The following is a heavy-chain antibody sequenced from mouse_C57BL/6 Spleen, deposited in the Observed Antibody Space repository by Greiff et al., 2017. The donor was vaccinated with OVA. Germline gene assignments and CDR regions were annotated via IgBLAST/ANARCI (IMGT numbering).Heavy chain of an antibody. CDR2: IHPNSGST. D-gene: IGHD1-1*01. Sequence: VQLQQSGAELVKPGASVKLSCKASGYTFTSYWMHWVKQRPGQGLEWIGMIHPNSGSTNYNEKFKSKATLTVDKSSSTAYMQLSSLTSEDSAVYYCARGIYYYGSSYAMDYWCQGTSVTVSS. J-gene: IGHJ4*01. CDR3: ARGIYYYGSSYAMDY. V-gene: IGHV1-64*01. CDR1: GYTFTSYW.